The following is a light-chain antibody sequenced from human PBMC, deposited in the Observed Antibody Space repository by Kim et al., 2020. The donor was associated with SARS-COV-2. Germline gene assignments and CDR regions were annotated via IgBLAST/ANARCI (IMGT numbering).Light chain of an antibody. CDR2: KTS. J-gene: IGKJ2*03. CDR1: QSLVHTDGNMY. CDR3: MQATHIRS. V-gene: IGKV2-24*01. Sequence: GQPASISCRSSQSLVHTDGNMYLNWLQQRPGQPPRLLIYKTSNTFSGVPDRLSGSGTGTDFTLKISGVEAEDVGVYYCMQATHIRSFGQGTKLEI.